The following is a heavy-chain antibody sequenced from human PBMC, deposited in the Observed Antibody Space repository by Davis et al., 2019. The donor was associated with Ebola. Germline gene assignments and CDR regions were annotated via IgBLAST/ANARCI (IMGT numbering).Heavy chain of an antibody. D-gene: IGHD2-15*01. CDR1: GYSFTSYW. J-gene: IGHJ6*04. CDR2: IYPGDSDT. CDR3: ARRAVAATSKYYYYYYGMDV. Sequence: KISCKGSGYSFTSYWIGWVRQMPGKGLEWMGIIYPGDSDTRYSPSSQGQVTISADKSISTAYLQWSSLKASDTAMYYCARRAVAATSKYYYYYYGMDVWGKGTTVTVSS. V-gene: IGHV5-51*01.